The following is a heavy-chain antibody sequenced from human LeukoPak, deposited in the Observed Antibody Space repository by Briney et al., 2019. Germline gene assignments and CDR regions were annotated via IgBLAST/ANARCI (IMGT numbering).Heavy chain of an antibody. Sequence: GGSLGLSCAASGFTFSSYGMHWVRQAPGKGLEWVAVISYDGSNKYYADSVKGRFTISRDNSKNMLYLQMNSLRAEDTAVYYCAKDQRRLQSGTYFDYWGQGTLVTVSS. CDR2: ISYDGSNK. V-gene: IGHV3-30*18. D-gene: IGHD5-24*01. CDR3: AKDQRRLQSGTYFDY. J-gene: IGHJ4*02. CDR1: GFTFSSYG.